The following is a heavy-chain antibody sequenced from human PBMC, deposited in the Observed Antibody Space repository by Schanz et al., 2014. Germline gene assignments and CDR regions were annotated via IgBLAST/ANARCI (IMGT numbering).Heavy chain of an antibody. CDR1: GFAVDNYY. CDR3: ARRDPCWRSGSSCRAFDF. Sequence: EVQLVASGGGLVQPGGSLRLSCAASGFAVDNYYLSCVRQAPGRGLEWVSIIFTDGKTYYADSVKCRFTISRDRCKDTLLLHMNSLRTEDTAVDYCARRDPCWRSGSSCRAFDFWGQGTLVTVSS. D-gene: IGHD2-15*01. V-gene: IGHV3-66*02. CDR2: IFTDGKT. J-gene: IGHJ4*02.